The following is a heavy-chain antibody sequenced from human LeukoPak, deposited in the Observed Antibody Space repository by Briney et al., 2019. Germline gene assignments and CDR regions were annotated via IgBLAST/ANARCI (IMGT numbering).Heavy chain of an antibody. CDR3: ARHRHWGVRGVMGY. D-gene: IGHD3-10*01. CDR1: GGSFSGYY. Sequence: SETLSLTCAVYGGSFSGYYWSWIRQPPGEGLEWIGEINHSGSTNYNPSLKSRVTISVDTSKNQFSLKLSSVTAADTAVHYCARHRHWGVRGVMGYWGQGILVTVSS. CDR2: INHSGST. V-gene: IGHV4-34*01. J-gene: IGHJ4*02.